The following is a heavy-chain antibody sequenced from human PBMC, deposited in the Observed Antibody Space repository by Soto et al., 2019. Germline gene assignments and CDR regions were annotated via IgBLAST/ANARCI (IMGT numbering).Heavy chain of an antibody. CDR1: GLSLRTTGVG. Sequence: QITLKESGPTLVKPTQTLTLTCTFSGLSLRTTGVGVGWVSQPPGKALEWLALLYWDDDKRYSPSLKSRLTITKDTSEKPVVLTMTNMDTVDTATYSCVQSRCGGACLQIYSSHSYYGLAVWGQGTTVTVSS. D-gene: IGHD2-21*02. CDR2: LYWDDDK. J-gene: IGHJ6*02. V-gene: IGHV2-5*02. CDR3: VQSRCGGACLQIYSSHSYYGLAV.